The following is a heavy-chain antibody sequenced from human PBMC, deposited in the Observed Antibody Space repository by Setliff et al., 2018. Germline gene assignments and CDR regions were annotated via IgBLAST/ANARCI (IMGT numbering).Heavy chain of an antibody. CDR2: IYYSGST. CDR3: ARVPRFTDTRNAFDI. CDR1: GGSFSGYY. D-gene: IGHD5-18*01. Sequence: SETLSLTCAVYGGSFSGYYWSWIRQPPGKGLEWIGYIYYSGSTYYNPSLKSRVTISVDTSKNQFSLKLSSVTAADTAVYYCARVPRFTDTRNAFDIWGQGTMVTVSS. J-gene: IGHJ3*02. V-gene: IGHV4-34*09.